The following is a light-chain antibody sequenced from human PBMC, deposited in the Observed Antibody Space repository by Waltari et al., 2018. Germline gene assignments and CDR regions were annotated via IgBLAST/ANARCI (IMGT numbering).Light chain of an antibody. V-gene: IGLV2-14*03. J-gene: IGLJ3*02. CDR2: DVH. Sequence: QSALTQPASMSGSPGQSITISCTGTSSDIGAYNAVSWYQQPPGKAPKVVIYDVHNRPSGVSNRFSGSMSGNTASLTISGLQTEDEADYYCSSKTTRDTRLFGGGTKLTVL. CDR1: SSDIGAYNA. CDR3: SSKTTRDTRL.